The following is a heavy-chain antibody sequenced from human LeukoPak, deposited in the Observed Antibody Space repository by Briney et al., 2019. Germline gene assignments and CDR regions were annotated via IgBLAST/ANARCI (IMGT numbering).Heavy chain of an antibody. CDR2: VHYTGKT. Sequence: SETLSLTCTVSGDSISSSYWSWIRQPPGKRLEWVGYVHYTGKTNYNTSLNNRATISVDMSKNQFSLTLTSVTSADTAVYYCERGYYDRSGSSNPFDSWGQGTLVTVSA. J-gene: IGHJ4*02. CDR3: ERGYYDRSGSSNPFDS. CDR1: GDSISSSY. V-gene: IGHV4-59*01. D-gene: IGHD3-22*01.